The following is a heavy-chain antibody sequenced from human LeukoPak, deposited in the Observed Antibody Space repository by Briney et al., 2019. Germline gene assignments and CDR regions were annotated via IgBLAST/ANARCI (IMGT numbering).Heavy chain of an antibody. CDR1: GGSISSYY. CDR3: ARETVYVNWNDGRDAFDI. V-gene: IGHV4-59*01. D-gene: IGHD1-20*01. CDR2: IYYSGST. Sequence: SETLSLTCTVSGGSISSYYWSWIRQPPGKGLEWIGYIYYSGSTNYNPSLKSRVTISVDTSKNQFSLKLSSVTAADTAVYYCARETVYVNWNDGRDAFDIWGQGTMVTVSS. J-gene: IGHJ3*02.